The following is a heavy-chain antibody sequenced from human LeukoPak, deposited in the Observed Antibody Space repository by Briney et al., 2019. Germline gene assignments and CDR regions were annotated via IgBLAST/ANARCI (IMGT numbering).Heavy chain of an antibody. CDR1: GYTFTSYG. CDR2: ISAYNGNT. V-gene: IGHV1-18*01. J-gene: IGHJ5*02. CDR3: ARGRSYYGSGSYYNWFDP. Sequence: ASVKVSCKASGYTFTSYGISWVRQAPGQGLEWMGWISAYNGNTNYAQKLQGRVTMTTDTSTSTAYMELRSLRSDDTAVYYCARGRSYYGSGSYYNWFDPWGQGTRVTVSS. D-gene: IGHD3-10*01.